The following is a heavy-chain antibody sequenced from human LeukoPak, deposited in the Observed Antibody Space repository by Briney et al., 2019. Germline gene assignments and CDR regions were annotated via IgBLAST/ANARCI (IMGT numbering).Heavy chain of an antibody. CDR1: GGSISSSSYY. V-gene: IGHV4-39*07. J-gene: IGHJ5*02. CDR3: ARGIQLWLFLDP. CDR2: IYYSGST. Sequence: PSETLSLTCTVSGGSISSSSYYWGWIRQPPGKGLEWIGSIYYSGSTYYNPSLKSRVTISVDTSKNQFSLKLSSVTAADTAVYYCARGIQLWLFLDPWGQGTLVTVSS. D-gene: IGHD5-18*01.